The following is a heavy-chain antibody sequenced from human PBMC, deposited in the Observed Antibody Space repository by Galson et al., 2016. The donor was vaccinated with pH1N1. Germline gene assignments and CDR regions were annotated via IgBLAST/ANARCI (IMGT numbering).Heavy chain of an antibody. CDR1: GGTFSSYT. CDR3: AGSAAAVGNAFDM. J-gene: IGHJ3*02. Sequence: SVKVSCQASGGTFSSYTINWVRQAPGQGLEWMRRILPILGIANYAQKFQGRVTITADKSTSTAYMEVISLRSDDTAVYYCAGSAAAVGNAFDMWGQGTKVTVSS. V-gene: IGHV1-69*02. D-gene: IGHD6-13*01. CDR2: ILPILGIA.